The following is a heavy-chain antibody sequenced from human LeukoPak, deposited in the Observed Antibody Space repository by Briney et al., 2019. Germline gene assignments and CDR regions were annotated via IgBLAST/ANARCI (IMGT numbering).Heavy chain of an antibody. CDR2: FDPEDGET. CDR1: GYTFTGYY. J-gene: IGHJ5*02. D-gene: IGHD5-12*01. CDR3: ATVVPRRGYSGYDEYNWFDP. V-gene: IGHV1-24*01. Sequence: GASVKVSCKASGYTFTGYYMHWVRQAPGQGLEWMGGFDPEDGETIYAQKFQGRVTMTEDTSTDTAYMELSSLRSEDTAVYYCATVVPRRGYSGYDEYNWFDPWGQGTLVTVSS.